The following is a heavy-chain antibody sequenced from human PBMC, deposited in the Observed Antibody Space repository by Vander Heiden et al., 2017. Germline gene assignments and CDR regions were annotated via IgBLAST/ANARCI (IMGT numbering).Heavy chain of an antibody. Sequence: QLQPQQSGPGLVKPSQTPSPTCPIPGDSGPSNSGDWNWIGQSPSGGREWLGRTDYRSKLYNDYAVSVKSRITISPDTSKNQVSLPLNSVSPEDTAVYYWARDFERENCGCDCIPSDSFDIWGQVTMVTVSS. D-gene: IGHD2-21*02. V-gene: IGHV6-1*01. CDR3: ARDFERENCGCDCIPSDSFDI. CDR2: TDYRSKLYN. CDR1: GDSGPSNSGD. J-gene: IGHJ3*02.